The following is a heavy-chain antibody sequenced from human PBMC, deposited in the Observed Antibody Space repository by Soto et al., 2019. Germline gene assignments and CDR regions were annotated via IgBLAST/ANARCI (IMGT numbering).Heavy chain of an antibody. CDR3: ARHYGAFYP. D-gene: IGHD4-17*01. CDR2: VFYSGNT. J-gene: IGHJ5*02. Sequence: QLQLQESGPGLVKPSETLSLTCSVSGGSITSSGYYWGWIRQPPGKGLEWVGSVFYSGNTYHNPSLNSRVITSVDTSKNQFSLKLSSVTAADTAVYYCARHYGAFYPWGQGTLVTVSS. V-gene: IGHV4-39*01. CDR1: GGSITSSGYY.